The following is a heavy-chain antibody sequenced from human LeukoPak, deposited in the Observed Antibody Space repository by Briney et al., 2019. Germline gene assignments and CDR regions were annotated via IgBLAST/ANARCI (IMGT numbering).Heavy chain of an antibody. Sequence: PGGSLTLSCAASGFTFSSYAMSWVRHAPARGLEWVSSLRGDGETFYIDSVKGRFTLSRDESRNTVYLQLNNLRVEDTAVYFCAKASWVSRADAVLWGQGTLVTVSS. CDR1: GFTFSSYA. CDR3: AKASWVSRADAVL. J-gene: IGHJ4*02. D-gene: IGHD3-16*01. V-gene: IGHV3-23*01. CDR2: LRGDGET.